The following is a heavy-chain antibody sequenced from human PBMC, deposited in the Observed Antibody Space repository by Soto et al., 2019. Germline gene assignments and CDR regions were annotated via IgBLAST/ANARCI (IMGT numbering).Heavy chain of an antibody. CDR3: ARESEGLTSNFDY. CDR1: GFTFTRYS. CDR2: ISSTTNYI. Sequence: GGSLRLSCAASGFTFTRYSMNWVRQAPGKGLEWVSSISSTTNYIYYGDSMKGRFTISRDNAKNSLYLEMNSLRAEDTAVYYCARESEGLTSNFDYWGQGTLVTVSS. J-gene: IGHJ4*02. V-gene: IGHV3-21*06.